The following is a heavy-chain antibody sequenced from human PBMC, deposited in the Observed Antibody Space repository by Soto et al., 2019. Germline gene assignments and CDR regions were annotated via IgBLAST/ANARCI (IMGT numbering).Heavy chain of an antibody. CDR1: GYSFTSYW. Sequence: PGESLKISCKGSGYSFTSYWISWVRQMPGKGLEWMGRIDPSDSYTNYSPSFQGHVTISADKSISTAYLQWSSLKASDTAMYYCARHPIAVASYDAFDIWGQGTMVTVSS. D-gene: IGHD6-19*01. CDR2: IDPSDSYT. V-gene: IGHV5-10-1*01. J-gene: IGHJ3*02. CDR3: ARHPIAVASYDAFDI.